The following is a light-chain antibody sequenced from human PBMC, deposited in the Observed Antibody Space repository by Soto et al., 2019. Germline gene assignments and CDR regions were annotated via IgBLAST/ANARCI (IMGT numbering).Light chain of an antibody. CDR3: QQRSNWLT. Sequence: VFTDSPPTLSLSPGERATLSCRASQSVSSYLAWYQQKPGQAPRLLIYDASNRATGIPARFSGSGSGTDFTLTISSLEPEDFAVYYCQQRSNWLTFGGGSKADI. CDR2: DAS. CDR1: QSVSSY. J-gene: IGKJ4*01. V-gene: IGKV3-11*01.